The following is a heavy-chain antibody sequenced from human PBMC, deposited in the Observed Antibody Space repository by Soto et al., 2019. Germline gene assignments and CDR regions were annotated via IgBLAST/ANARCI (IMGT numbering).Heavy chain of an antibody. J-gene: IGHJ6*02. D-gene: IGHD6-19*01. Sequence: GASVKVSCKASGYTFTSYSMHWVRQAPGQRLEWMGWINAGNGNTKYSQKFQGRVTITRDTSASTAYMELSSLRSEDAAVYYCARVSYSSGWYGYYYGMDVCGQGTTVTVSS. CDR3: ARVSYSSGWYGYYYGMDV. CDR2: INAGNGNT. V-gene: IGHV1-3*01. CDR1: GYTFTSYS.